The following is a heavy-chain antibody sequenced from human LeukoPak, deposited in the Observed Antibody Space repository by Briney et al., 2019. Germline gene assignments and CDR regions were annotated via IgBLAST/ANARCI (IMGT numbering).Heavy chain of an antibody. Sequence: SVKVSCKASGGTFSSYAISWVRQAPGQGLEWKGRIIPIFGTANYAQKFQGRVTITTDESTSTAYMELSRLRSEDTAVYYCARDGAPYGGSGSYYPLYYFDYWGQGTLVTVSS. D-gene: IGHD3-10*01. V-gene: IGHV1-69*05. CDR2: IIPIFGTA. CDR1: GGTFSSYA. J-gene: IGHJ4*02. CDR3: ARDGAPYGGSGSYYPLYYFDY.